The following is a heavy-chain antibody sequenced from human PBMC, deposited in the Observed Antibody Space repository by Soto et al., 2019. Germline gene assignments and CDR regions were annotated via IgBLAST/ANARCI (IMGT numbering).Heavy chain of an antibody. D-gene: IGHD2-21*02. J-gene: IGHJ6*02. CDR1: GGTFSSYA. V-gene: IGHV1-69*13. CDR3: ARGEGDLRRGDYYYGMDV. Sequence: GASVKVSCKASGGTFSSYAISWVRQAPGQGLEWMGGIIPIFGTANYAQKFQGRVTITADESTSTAYMELSSLRSEDTAVYYCARGEGDLRRGDYYYGMDVWGQGTTVTRLL. CDR2: IIPIFGTA.